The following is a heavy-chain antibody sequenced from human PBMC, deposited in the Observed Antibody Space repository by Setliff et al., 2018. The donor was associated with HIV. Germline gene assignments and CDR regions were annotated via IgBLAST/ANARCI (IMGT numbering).Heavy chain of an antibody. J-gene: IGHJ1*01. CDR3: ARARRAGSGPKYFQH. D-gene: IGHD2-15*01. CDR1: GGSFNGYY. Sequence: SETLSLTCAVSGGSFNGYYWSWIRQPPGKGLEWIGEINHSGSTNYNPSLKGRVTMSVDKSKNQFSLRLSSVTAADTAVYYCARARRAGSGPKYFQHWGQGTLVTVSS. CDR2: INHSGST. V-gene: IGHV4-34*01.